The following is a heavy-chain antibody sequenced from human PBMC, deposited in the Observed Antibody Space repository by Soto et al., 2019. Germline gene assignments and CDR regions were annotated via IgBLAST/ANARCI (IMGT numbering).Heavy chain of an antibody. CDR3: ARGGTHGDYRFQY. CDR1: GGSLSSGDFF. Sequence: QVQLQESGPGLVQPSQTLSLTCTVSGGSLSSGDFFWSWIRQHPGKGLEWIGYIYYSGSGYYNPSLKSRVTISADTFENQFSLKLTSVTAADTAVYYCARGGTHGDYRFQYWGQGTLVTVSA. D-gene: IGHD4-17*01. CDR2: IYYSGSG. J-gene: IGHJ1*01. V-gene: IGHV4-31*03.